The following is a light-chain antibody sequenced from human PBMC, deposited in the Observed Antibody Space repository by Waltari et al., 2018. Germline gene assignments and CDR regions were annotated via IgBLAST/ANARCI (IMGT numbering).Light chain of an antibody. CDR2: GAS. J-gene: IGKJ1*01. Sequence: EIVLTQSPGTLSLSPGQTATLSCRASQSVGRTLAWYQQKSGRAPSLLIYGASIRATGIPDRFSGSGSGTDFSLTIREVEPEGFAVYHCQHYLRLPVTFGQGTKVEI. CDR3: QHYLRLPVT. CDR1: QSVGRT. V-gene: IGKV3-20*01.